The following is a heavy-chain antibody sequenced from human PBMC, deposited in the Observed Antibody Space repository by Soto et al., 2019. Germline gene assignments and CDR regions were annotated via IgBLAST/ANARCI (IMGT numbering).Heavy chain of an antibody. CDR2: IWYDGNNK. D-gene: IGHD6-25*01. J-gene: IGHJ5*01. Sequence: QVQLVESGGGVVPPGRSLRLSCAASGFTFNTYGMHWVRQAPGKGLEWVAVIWYDGNNKYYADSVKGRFTISRDNSKNTLHLQMNSLRAEDTAVYYCARGQGGYYNWFDSWGQGTLVTVSP. V-gene: IGHV3-33*01. CDR1: GFTFNTYG. CDR3: ARGQGGYYNWFDS.